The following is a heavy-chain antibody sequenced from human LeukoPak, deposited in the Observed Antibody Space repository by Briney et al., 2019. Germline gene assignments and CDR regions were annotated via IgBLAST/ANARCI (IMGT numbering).Heavy chain of an antibody. CDR2: IRYDGSNK. J-gene: IGHJ5*02. Sequence: GRSLRLSCAASGFTFSSYAMHWVRQAPGKGLEWVAFIRYDGSNKYYADSVKGRFTISRDNSKNTLYLQMNSLRSEDTAVYYCARDNSVRDEAWWFNPWGQGTLVTVSS. V-gene: IGHV3-30*04. CDR3: ARDNSVRDEAWWFNP. CDR1: GFTFSSYA. D-gene: IGHD5-24*01.